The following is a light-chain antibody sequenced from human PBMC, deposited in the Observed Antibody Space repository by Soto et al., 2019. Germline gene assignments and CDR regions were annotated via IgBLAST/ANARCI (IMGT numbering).Light chain of an antibody. CDR2: SAS. Sequence: QTVVTQEPSLTMSPGGTVTLTCASSTGAVTGRYYPNWFQQKPGQAPRSLIYSASYKHSWTPARFSGSLLGGKAALTLSGVQPEDEADYYCLLYYGGAQVFGGGTKLTVL. V-gene: IGLV7-43*01. CDR1: TGAVTGRYY. J-gene: IGLJ2*01. CDR3: LLYYGGAQV.